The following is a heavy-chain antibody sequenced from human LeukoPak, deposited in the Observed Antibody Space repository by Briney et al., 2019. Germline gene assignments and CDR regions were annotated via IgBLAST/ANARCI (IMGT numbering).Heavy chain of an antibody. CDR1: GFNFQSYH. CDR3: ASDRIFYYDSSGYYEIDY. V-gene: IGHV3-21*01. Sequence: GGSLRLSCTTSGFNFQSYHMNWVRQAPGKGPEWVSSISSTSTSMFYADSVKGRFTISRDNAKNTLYLQMNSLRAEDTAVYYCASDRIFYYDSSGYYEIDYWGQGTLVTVSS. D-gene: IGHD3-22*01. CDR2: ISSTSTSM. J-gene: IGHJ4*02.